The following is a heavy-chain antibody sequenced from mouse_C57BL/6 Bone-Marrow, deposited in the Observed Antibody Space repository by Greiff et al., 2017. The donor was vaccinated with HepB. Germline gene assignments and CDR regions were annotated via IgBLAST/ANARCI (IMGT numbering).Heavy chain of an antibody. V-gene: IGHV2-2*01. Sequence: VKLMESGPGLVQPSQSLSITCTVSGFSLTSYGVHWVRQSPGKGLEWLGVIWSGGSTDYNAAFISRLSISKDNSKSQVFFKMNSLQADDTAIYYCARKSYVSIYYAMDYWGQGTSVTVSS. J-gene: IGHJ4*01. CDR2: IWSGGST. CDR1: GFSLTSYG. D-gene: IGHD1-1*01. CDR3: ARKSYVSIYYAMDY.